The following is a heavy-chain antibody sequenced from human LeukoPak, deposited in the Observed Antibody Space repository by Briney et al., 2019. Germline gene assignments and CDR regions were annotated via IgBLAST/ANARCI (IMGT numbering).Heavy chain of an antibody. Sequence: PRGSLRLSCAASGFTFSSDSMNWVRQAPGKGLEWVSSISGSRSYIYYAGSVKGRFTISRDNAKNSLYLQMYSLRAEDTAVYYCARDPGSGYVNNWFDPWGQGTLVTVSS. J-gene: IGHJ5*02. V-gene: IGHV3-21*01. D-gene: IGHD3-22*01. CDR1: GFTFSSDS. CDR2: ISGSRSYI. CDR3: ARDPGSGYVNNWFDP.